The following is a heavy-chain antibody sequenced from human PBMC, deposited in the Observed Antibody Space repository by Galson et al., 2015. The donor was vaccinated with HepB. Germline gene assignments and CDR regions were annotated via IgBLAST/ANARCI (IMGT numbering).Heavy chain of an antibody. V-gene: IGHV3-30-3*01. J-gene: IGHJ4*02. D-gene: IGHD5-12*01. CDR3: ARDLSNGHDYCGYYFDY. CDR1: RFTFMTYP. Sequence: SLRLSCAASRFTFMTYPMHWVRQAPGKGLEWVAVISYDGRRQYYGESVKDRFTISRDNSKNTLYLQMNSLTPDDTAVYYCARDLSNGHDYCGYYFDYWGQGTLVTVSP. CDR2: ISYDGRRQ.